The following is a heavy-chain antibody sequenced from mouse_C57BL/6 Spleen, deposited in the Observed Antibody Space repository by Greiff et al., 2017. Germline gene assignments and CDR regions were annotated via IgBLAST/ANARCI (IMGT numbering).Heavy chain of an antibody. J-gene: IGHJ3*01. CDR2: ISYDGSN. Sequence: EVKLMESGPGLVKPSQSLSLTCSVTGYSITSGYYWNWIRQFPGNKLEWMGYISYDGSNNYNPSLKNRISITRDTSKNQFFLKLNSVTTEDTATYYCARGDYSNSWFAYWGQGTLVTVSA. V-gene: IGHV3-6*01. CDR3: ARGDYSNSWFAY. D-gene: IGHD2-5*01. CDR1: GYSITSGYY.